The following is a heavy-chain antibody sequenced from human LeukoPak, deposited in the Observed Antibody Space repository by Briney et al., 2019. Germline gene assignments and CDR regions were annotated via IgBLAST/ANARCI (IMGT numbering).Heavy chain of an antibody. CDR2: INTDGSST. Sequence: GGSLRLSCAASGFSFSSYWIHWVRQVPGKGLVWVSRINTDGSSTDYADSVKGRFTISREHAKNTLYLQMNSLRAEDTAVYYCARGGSYSSSWFDPWGQGTLVTVSS. CDR3: ARGGSYSSSWFDP. CDR1: GFSFSSYW. D-gene: IGHD3-10*01. V-gene: IGHV3-74*01. J-gene: IGHJ5*02.